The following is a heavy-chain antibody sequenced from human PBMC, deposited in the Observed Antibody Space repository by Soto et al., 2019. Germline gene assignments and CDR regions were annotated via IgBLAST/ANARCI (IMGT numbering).Heavy chain of an antibody. D-gene: IGHD6-25*01. CDR1: GGTFSSYA. Sequence: GASVKVSCKASGGTFSSYAISWVRQAPGQGLEWMGGIIPIFGTANYAQKFQGRVTITADESTSTAYMELSSLRPEDTAVYYCARDRRKRGSLPLAAPAGYYYYGMDVWGQGTTVTVTS. CDR3: ARDRRKRGSLPLAAPAGYYYYGMDV. V-gene: IGHV1-69*13. CDR2: IIPIFGTA. J-gene: IGHJ6*02.